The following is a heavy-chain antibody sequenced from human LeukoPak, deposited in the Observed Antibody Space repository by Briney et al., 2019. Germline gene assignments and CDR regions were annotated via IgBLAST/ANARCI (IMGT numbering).Heavy chain of an antibody. V-gene: IGHV3-30*02. D-gene: IGHD2-21*02. CDR2: IRFDGSNK. CDR1: GFTFSSYG. CDR3: AKGNCGGDCYTYYYFYMDV. Sequence: TGGSLRLSCAASGFTFSSYGMHWVRQAPGKGLEWVAFIRFDGSNKYYEDSVKGRFTISRDNSKLYLQMNGLRAEDTAVYYCAKGNCGGDCYTYYYFYMDVWGKGTTVTVSS. J-gene: IGHJ6*03.